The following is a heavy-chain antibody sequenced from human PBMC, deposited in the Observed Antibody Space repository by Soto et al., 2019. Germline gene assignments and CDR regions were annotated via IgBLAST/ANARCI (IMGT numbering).Heavy chain of an antibody. V-gene: IGHV1-2*04. D-gene: IGHD3-3*01. CDR2: INPNSGGT. Sequence: GASVKVSCXASGYTFTGYYMHWVRQAPGQGLEWMGWINPNSGGTNYAQKFQGWVTMTRDTSISTAYMELSRLRSDDTAVYYCARDRTPTIFGVVTPTYDAFDIWGQGTMVTVSS. CDR3: ARDRTPTIFGVVTPTYDAFDI. CDR1: GYTFTGYY. J-gene: IGHJ3*02.